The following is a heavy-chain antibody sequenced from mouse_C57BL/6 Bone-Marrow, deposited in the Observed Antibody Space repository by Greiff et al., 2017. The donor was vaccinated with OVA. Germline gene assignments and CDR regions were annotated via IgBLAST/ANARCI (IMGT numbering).Heavy chain of an antibody. CDR1: GFNIKDDY. J-gene: IGHJ2*01. D-gene: IGHD3-2*02. Sequence: VQLQQSGAELVRPGASVKLSCTASGFNIKDDYMHWVKQRPEQGLEWIGWIDPENGDTEYASKFQGKATITADTSSNTAYLQRSSLTSEDTAVYYCTTWLRVQDYWGKGTTLTVSS. CDR2: IDPENGDT. CDR3: TTWLRVQDY. V-gene: IGHV14-4*01.